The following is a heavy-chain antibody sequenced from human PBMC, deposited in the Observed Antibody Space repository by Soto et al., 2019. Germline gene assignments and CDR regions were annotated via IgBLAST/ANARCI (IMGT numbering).Heavy chain of an antibody. J-gene: IGHJ6*03. CDR3: ATAPRPYTSETSDSVYMEV. V-gene: IGHV3-23*01. D-gene: IGHD3-16*01. Sequence: EVQLLESGGGLVQHGGSLRLSCAASGFIFSDYAMRWVRQAPGKGLEWVSGAGGSDGTTYYADSVKGRLTISRDNSKNPLYLQMNRLRAEDTAVYYCATAPRPYTSETSDSVYMEVWGKGVTVTVS. CDR1: GFIFSDYA. CDR2: AGGSDGTT.